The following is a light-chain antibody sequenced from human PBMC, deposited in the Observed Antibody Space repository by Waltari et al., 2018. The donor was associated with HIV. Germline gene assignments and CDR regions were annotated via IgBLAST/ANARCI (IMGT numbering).Light chain of an antibody. CDR1: PSNIRTGYH. CDR3: QSYDGTLSVWV. V-gene: IGLV1-40*01. Sequence: QSVLTQPPSVSGAPGQRVSLSCAVQPSNIRTGYHVHWYLHLPGSAPQPLIHSTPARPSGIPDRFSGSTSCASASLAIPGLQVEDEGDYYCQSYDGTLSVWVFGGGTKLTVL. CDR2: STP. J-gene: IGLJ3*02.